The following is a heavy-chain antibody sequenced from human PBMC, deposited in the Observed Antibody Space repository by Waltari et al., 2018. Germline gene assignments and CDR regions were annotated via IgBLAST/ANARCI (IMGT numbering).Heavy chain of an antibody. Sequence: QVQLQQSGPGLVKPSQTLSLTCAIPGDSVSSNSAALNWIRQAPSRGLEWLGRKYYMSKWYNDYAVSVKSRITINPDTSKNQFSLQLNSVTPEDTAVYYCARGNRDYYYGMDVWGQGTTVTVSS. V-gene: IGHV6-1*01. CDR1: GDSVSSNSAA. CDR3: ARGNRDYYYGMDV. J-gene: IGHJ6*02. D-gene: IGHD1-1*01. CDR2: KYYMSKWYN.